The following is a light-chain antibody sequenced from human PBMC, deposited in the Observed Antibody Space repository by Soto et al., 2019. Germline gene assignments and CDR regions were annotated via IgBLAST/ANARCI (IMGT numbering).Light chain of an antibody. CDR3: QQRSDWPLT. Sequence: EIVLTQSPATLSLSPGERATLSCRASQSVCSYLAWYQQKPGQAPRLLIYEASNRATGIPSRFSGSGSGTDFTLTISSLEPEDFAVYYCQQRSDWPLTFGGGTKVELK. CDR2: EAS. J-gene: IGKJ4*01. V-gene: IGKV3-11*01. CDR1: QSVCSY.